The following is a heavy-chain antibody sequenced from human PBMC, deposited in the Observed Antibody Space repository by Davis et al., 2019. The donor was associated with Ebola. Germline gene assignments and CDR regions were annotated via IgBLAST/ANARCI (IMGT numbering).Heavy chain of an antibody. CDR3: AKGWLRTGFDV. CDR1: GDSVSVNSGG. D-gene: IGHD2-15*01. J-gene: IGHJ6*04. Sequence: PSETLSLTCAISGDSVSVNSGGWNWIRQSPSRGLEWLGRTYYNSKWYNDYAESVKSRIPINPDTSKNQFSLQLNSVTPEDTAVYYCAKGWLRTGFDVWDIGTTVNVSS. CDR2: TYYNSKWYN. V-gene: IGHV6-1*01.